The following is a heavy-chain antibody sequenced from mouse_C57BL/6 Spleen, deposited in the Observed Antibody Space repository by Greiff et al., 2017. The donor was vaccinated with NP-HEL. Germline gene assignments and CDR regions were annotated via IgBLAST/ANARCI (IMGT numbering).Heavy chain of an antibody. CDR3: ARQYYLDY. CDR1: GFTFSDSG. CDR2: ISSGSSTI. V-gene: IGHV5-17*01. Sequence: EVKLVESGGGLVKPGGFLKLSCAASGFTFSDSGMHWVRQAPERGLEWVAYISSGSSTIYYADTVKGRFTISRDNAKNTLFLQMTSLRSEDTAMYYCARQYYLDYWGQGTTLTVSS. J-gene: IGHJ2*01.